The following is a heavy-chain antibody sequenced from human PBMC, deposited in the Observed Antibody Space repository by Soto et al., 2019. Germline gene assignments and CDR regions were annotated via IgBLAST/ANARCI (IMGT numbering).Heavy chain of an antibody. J-gene: IGHJ4*02. D-gene: IGHD2-2*02. V-gene: IGHV3-15*01. CDR1: GFTFSNAW. Sequence: GGSLRLSCAASGFTFSNAWMSWVRQAPGKGLEWVGRIKSKTDGGTTDYAAPVKGRFTISRDDSKNTLYLQMNSLKTEDTAVYYCTTSVVPAAIFDYWGQGTLVTVSS. CDR2: IKSKTDGGTT. CDR3: TTSVVPAAIFDY.